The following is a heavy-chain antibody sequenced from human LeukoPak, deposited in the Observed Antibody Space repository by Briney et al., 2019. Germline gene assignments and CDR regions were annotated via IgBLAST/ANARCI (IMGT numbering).Heavy chain of an antibody. V-gene: IGHV4-38-2*02. D-gene: IGHD1-26*01. CDR3: ARVGGSYPFDY. CDR2: IYHSGST. J-gene: IGHJ4*02. CDR1: GYSISSGYY. Sequence: PSETLSLTCTVSGYSISSGYYWGWIRQPPGKGLEWIGSIYHSGSTYYNPSLKSRVTISVDTSKNQFSLKLSSVTAADTAVYYCARVGGSYPFDYWGQGTLVTVSS.